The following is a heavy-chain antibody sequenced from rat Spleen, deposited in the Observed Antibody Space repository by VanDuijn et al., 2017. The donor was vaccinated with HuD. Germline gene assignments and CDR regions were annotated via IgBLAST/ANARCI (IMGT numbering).Heavy chain of an antibody. CDR3: ASQHYYDGYYRDY. J-gene: IGHJ2*01. CDR2: IWSYGGT. V-gene: IGHV2-47*01. CDR1: GLSLTSNS. D-gene: IGHD1-12*03. Sequence: QVKLKESGPGLVQPSQTLSLTCTVSGLSLTSNSVSWIRQPPGKGLEWMGLIWSYGGTDYNSAIKTRLSISRDTSKSQVFLKVNNLQTEDTAMYFCASQHYYDGYYRDYWGQGVMVTVSS.